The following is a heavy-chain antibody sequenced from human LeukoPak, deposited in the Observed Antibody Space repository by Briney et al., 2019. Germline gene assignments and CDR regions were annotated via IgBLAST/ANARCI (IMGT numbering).Heavy chain of an antibody. D-gene: IGHD3-10*01. CDR2: IYYSGST. CDR1: GGSISSYY. V-gene: IGHV4-59*01. CDR3: ARAGYYYGSGSYYNTPHFGY. Sequence: SETLSLTCTVSGGSISSYYWSWIRQPPGKGLEYVGYIYYSGSTYYNPSLKSRVTISVDTSKNQFSLKLSSVTAADTAVYYCARAGYYYGSGSYYNTPHFGYWGQGTLVTVSS. J-gene: IGHJ4*02.